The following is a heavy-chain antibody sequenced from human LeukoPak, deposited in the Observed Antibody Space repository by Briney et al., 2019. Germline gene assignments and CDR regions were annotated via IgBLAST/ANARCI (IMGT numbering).Heavy chain of an antibody. J-gene: IGHJ1*01. Sequence: PGGALRLSCAASGFTLSNYWMHWVRPAPGEGLVWVSRINSDGSSTTYADSVKGRFTISRDNAKNTMYLQMDNLRAEDTAVYYCARDLVAGFYWGQGSLVTVSS. CDR2: INSDGSST. CDR1: GFTLSNYW. V-gene: IGHV3-74*01. D-gene: IGHD6-19*01. CDR3: ARDLVAGFY.